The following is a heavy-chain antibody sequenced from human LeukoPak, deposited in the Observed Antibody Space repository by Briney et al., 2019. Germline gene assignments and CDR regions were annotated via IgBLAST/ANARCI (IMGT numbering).Heavy chain of an antibody. CDR1: GFTFSDYY. J-gene: IGHJ3*02. V-gene: IGHV3-11*01. CDR2: ISSSGSII. CDR3: ARDLCTSCYWLLPSNHDAFDI. D-gene: IGHD2-2*01. Sequence: GGSLRLSCAASGFTFSDYYMCWIRQAPGKGLEWVSYISSSGSIIYHADSVKGRFIISRDNAKNSLYLQMNSLRAEDTAVYYCARDLCTSCYWLLPSNHDAFDIWGQGTMVTVSS.